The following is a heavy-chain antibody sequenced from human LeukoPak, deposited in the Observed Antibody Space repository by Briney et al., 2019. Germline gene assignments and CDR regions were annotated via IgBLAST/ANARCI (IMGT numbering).Heavy chain of an antibody. CDR2: IYYSGST. Sequence: SETLSLTCAVYGGSFSGYYWSWIRQPPGKGLEWIGYIYYSGSTNYNPSLKSRVTISVDTSKNQFSLKLSSVTAADTAVYYCARWGFASGTYYFDYWGQGTLVTVSS. D-gene: IGHD3-10*01. V-gene: IGHV4-59*01. CDR1: GGSFSGYY. J-gene: IGHJ4*02. CDR3: ARWGFASGTYYFDY.